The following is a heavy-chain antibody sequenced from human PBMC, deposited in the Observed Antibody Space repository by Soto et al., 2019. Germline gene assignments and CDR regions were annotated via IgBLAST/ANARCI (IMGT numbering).Heavy chain of an antibody. CDR2: ISGSGGST. J-gene: IGHJ4*02. CDR3: AKPGVFGELLRYFDY. CDR1: GFTFSSYA. D-gene: IGHD3-10*02. Sequence: GGSLRLSXAASGFTFSSYAMSWVRQAPGKGLEWVSAISGSGGSTYYADSVKGRFTISRDNSKNTLYLQMNSLRAEDTAVYYCAKPGVFGELLRYFDYWGQGTLVTVSS. V-gene: IGHV3-23*01.